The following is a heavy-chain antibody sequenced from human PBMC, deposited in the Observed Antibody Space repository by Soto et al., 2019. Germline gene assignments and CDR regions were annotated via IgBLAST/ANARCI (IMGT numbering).Heavy chain of an antibody. CDR3: ASSYGSGYRAFDY. CDR1: GDTFTSYS. Sequence: QVQLVQSGAEVKKPGSSVTVSCKASGDTFTSYSINWVRQAPGLGLEWMGRINPILSMSNYAQRFQGRVTMTADKSTSTAYMELSSLRSEDTAMYYCASSYGSGYRAFDYWGQGALVTVSS. V-gene: IGHV1-69*02. J-gene: IGHJ4*02. CDR2: INPILSMS. D-gene: IGHD3-10*01.